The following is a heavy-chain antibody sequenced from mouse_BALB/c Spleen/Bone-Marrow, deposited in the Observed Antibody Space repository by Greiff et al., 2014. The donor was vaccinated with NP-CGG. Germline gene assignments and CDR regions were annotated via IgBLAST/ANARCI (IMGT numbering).Heavy chain of an antibody. V-gene: IGHV1-14*01. CDR1: GYTFTSYV. J-gene: IGHJ2*01. CDR2: IHPYNDGT. CDR3: ARRYGNYYFDY. D-gene: IGHD2-10*02. Sequence: VQLQQSGPELVKPGASVRMSCKASGYTFTSYVMHWVKQKPGQGLEWIGYIHPYNDGTKYNEKFKGKATLTSDKSSSTAYMELSGLTSEDSAVYYCARRYGNYYFDYWGQGTTLTVSS.